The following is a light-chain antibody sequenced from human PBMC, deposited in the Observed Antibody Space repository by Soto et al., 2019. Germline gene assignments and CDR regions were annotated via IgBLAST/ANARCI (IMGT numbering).Light chain of an antibody. V-gene: IGKV3-11*01. J-gene: IGKJ5*01. CDR1: QSITSN. CDR3: QQRSNWPIT. CDR2: DAS. Sequence: DSVLTQSPATLSVYPGERATLSCRASQSITSNLAWYQQKPGQAPRLLIYDASNRATGIPARFSGSGSGTDFTLTISSLEPEDFAVYYCQQRSNWPITFGQGTRLEI.